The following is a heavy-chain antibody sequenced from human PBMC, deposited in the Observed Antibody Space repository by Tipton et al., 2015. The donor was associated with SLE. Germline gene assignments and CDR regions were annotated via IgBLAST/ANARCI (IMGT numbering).Heavy chain of an antibody. CDR2: IYYSGST. CDR1: GGSINSYY. J-gene: IGHJ3*02. Sequence: TLSLTCTVSGGSINSYYWSWIRQPPGKGLEWIGYIYYSGSTNYNPSLKSRVTISVDTSKDQFSLKLSSVTTADTAVYYCARDSPGDFDWFDAFDIWGQGTVITVSS. V-gene: IGHV4-59*13. CDR3: ARDSPGDFDWFDAFDI. D-gene: IGHD3-9*01.